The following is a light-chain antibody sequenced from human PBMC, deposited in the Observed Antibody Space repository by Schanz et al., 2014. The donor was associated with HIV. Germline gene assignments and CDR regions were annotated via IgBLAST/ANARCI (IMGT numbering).Light chain of an antibody. Sequence: QSALTQPTSVSGSPGQSVTISCTGTSSDVGGYNFVSWYQHHPAEPPKLIIYEVNKRPSGVPNRFSGSKSGNTASLTVSGLQADDEADYYCSSYAGTNNLWVFGGGTKLTVL. CDR2: EVN. CDR1: SSDVGGYNF. CDR3: SSYAGTNNLWV. J-gene: IGLJ3*02. V-gene: IGLV2-8*01.